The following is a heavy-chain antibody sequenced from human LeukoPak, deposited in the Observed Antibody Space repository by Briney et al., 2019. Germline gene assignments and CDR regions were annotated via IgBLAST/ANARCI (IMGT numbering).Heavy chain of an antibody. Sequence: SETLSLTCAVYGASFSGYCWYWIRQPPDKGLEWIGEINHSGSINYNPSLKSRVTISVDTSKNQFSLKLSSVTAADTAVYYCARGISYYYYMDVWGKGTTVTVSS. CDR1: GASFSGYC. CDR2: INHSGSI. J-gene: IGHJ6*03. D-gene: IGHD3-9*01. CDR3: ARGISYYYYMDV. V-gene: IGHV4-34*01.